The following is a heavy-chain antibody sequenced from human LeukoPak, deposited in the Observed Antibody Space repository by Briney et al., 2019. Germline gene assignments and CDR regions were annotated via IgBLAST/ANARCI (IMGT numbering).Heavy chain of an antibody. CDR3: ARGTGDIDY. CDR1: GFTFSSYW. V-gene: IGHV3-64*01. J-gene: IGHJ4*02. D-gene: IGHD1-1*01. CDR2: ISSNGGST. Sequence: GGSLRLSCAASGFTFSSYWMHWVRQAPGKGLEYVSAISSNGGSTYYANSVKGRFTISRDNSKNTLYLQMGSLRAEDMAVYYCARGTGDIDYWGQGTLVTVSS.